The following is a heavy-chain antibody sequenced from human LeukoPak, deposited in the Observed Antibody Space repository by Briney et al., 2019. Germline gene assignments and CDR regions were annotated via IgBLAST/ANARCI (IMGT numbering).Heavy chain of an antibody. J-gene: IGHJ4*02. Sequence: GGSLRLSCAASGFTFSSYSMNWVRQAPGRGLEWVSYISSSSSTIYYADSVKGRFTISRDNAKNSLYLQMNSLRAEDTAVYYCATAEWELPLDYWGRGTLVTVSS. D-gene: IGHD1-26*01. CDR2: ISSSSSTI. CDR1: GFTFSSYS. CDR3: ATAEWELPLDY. V-gene: IGHV3-48*04.